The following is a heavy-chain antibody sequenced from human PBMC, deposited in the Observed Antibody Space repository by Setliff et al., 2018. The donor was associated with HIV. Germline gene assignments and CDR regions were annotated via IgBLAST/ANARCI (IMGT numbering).Heavy chain of an antibody. CDR1: GYTLSELS. CDR3: STGWGLYDNRHTAVGYLQH. CDR2: FDPEDGER. Sequence: GASVKVSCKVSGYTLSELSVHWVRQAPGKGLEWMGGFDPEDGERIYAQKFQDRVTMTEDTSSDTAYMEMSGLTSEDTAVYFCSTGWGLYDNRHTAVGYLQHWGQGTLVTVSS. D-gene: IGHD3-22*01. J-gene: IGHJ1*01. V-gene: IGHV1-24*01.